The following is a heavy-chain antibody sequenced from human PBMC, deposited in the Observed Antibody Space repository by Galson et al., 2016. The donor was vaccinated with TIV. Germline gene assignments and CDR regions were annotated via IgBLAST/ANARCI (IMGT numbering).Heavy chain of an antibody. CDR3: ARPHNSVWSSHYYGMDV. Sequence: QSGAEVKKPGESLKISCQGSGYNFARYWIAWVRQMPGKGLEWMGIIYPAESETRYSPACQGQVTLSAEKSPRTAYLQWSSLKDSDTAIYYCARPHNSVWSSHYYGMDVWGQGTTVTVSS. CDR2: IYPAESET. J-gene: IGHJ6*02. CDR1: GYNFARYW. D-gene: IGHD6-19*01. V-gene: IGHV5-51*01.